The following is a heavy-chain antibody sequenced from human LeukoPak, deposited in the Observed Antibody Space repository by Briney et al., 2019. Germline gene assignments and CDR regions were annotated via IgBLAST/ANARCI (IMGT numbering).Heavy chain of an antibody. CDR1: GFTFSTYE. J-gene: IGHJ4*02. D-gene: IGHD5-18*01. CDR2: ISSSGTTI. CDR3: ARGFGVATADY. V-gene: IGHV3-48*03. Sequence: GGSLRLSCAASGFTFSTYEFTWVRQAPGKGLECVSYISSSGTTIYYADTVKGRFTISRDNAKNSLYLQMNSLRVEDTAVYYCARGFGVATADYWGQGTLVTASS.